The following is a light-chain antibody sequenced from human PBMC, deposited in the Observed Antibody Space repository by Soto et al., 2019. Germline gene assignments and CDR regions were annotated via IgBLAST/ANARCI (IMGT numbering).Light chain of an antibody. CDR2: GAS. V-gene: IGKV3-20*01. CDR3: QQYGSSSWT. J-gene: IGKJ1*01. Sequence: EIVLTQSPGTLSLSPGERATLSCRDSQSVSNNYLAWYQQKPGQAPRILIYGASNRATGIPDRFSGRGSGTDFTLTISRLEPEDFAVYYCQQYGSSSWTFGQGTKVDIK. CDR1: QSVSNNY.